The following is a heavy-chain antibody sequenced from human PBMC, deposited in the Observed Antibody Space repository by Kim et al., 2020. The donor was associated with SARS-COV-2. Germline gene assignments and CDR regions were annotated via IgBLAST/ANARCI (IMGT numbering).Heavy chain of an antibody. J-gene: IGHJ6*02. V-gene: IGHV1-18*01. CDR1: GYTFTSYG. Sequence: ASVKVSCKASGYTFTSYGISWVRQAPGQGLEWMGWISAYNGNTNYAQKLQGRVTMTTDTSTSTAYMELRSLRSDDTAVYYCARDQLERSYYYYYGMDVWGQGTTVTVSS. CDR3: ARDQLERSYYYYYGMDV. CDR2: ISAYNGNT. D-gene: IGHD1-1*01.